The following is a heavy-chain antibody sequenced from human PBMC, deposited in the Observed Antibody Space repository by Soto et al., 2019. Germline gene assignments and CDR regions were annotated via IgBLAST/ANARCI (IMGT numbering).Heavy chain of an antibody. D-gene: IGHD3-3*01. CDR2: IKQDGSEK. V-gene: IGHV3-7*03. CDR3: ARPNGAYYDFWSGYTPGYFDY. CDR1: GFTFSSYW. Sequence: AGGSLRLSCAASGFTFSSYWMSWVRQAPGKGLEWVANIKQDGSEKYYVDSVKGRFTISRDNAKNSLYLQMNSLRAEDTAVYYCARPNGAYYDFWSGYTPGYFDYWGQGTLVTRLL. J-gene: IGHJ4*02.